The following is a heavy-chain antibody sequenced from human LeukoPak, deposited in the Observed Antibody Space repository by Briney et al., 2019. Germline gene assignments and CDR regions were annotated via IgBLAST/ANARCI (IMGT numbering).Heavy chain of an antibody. J-gene: IGHJ5*02. CDR3: VRDGIIAYQNWFDP. V-gene: IGHV4-59*01. CDR1: SGSISKYY. Sequence: SESLSLTCTVSSGSISKYYWRWIRHPPRKKLEWIGYVYSNGNPNYNPSLKSRLAISVDTSTNQIFLRLRCVTAADTAVYYCVRDGIIAYQNWFDPWGQGTLVTVSS. CDR2: VYSNGNP. D-gene: IGHD1-14*01.